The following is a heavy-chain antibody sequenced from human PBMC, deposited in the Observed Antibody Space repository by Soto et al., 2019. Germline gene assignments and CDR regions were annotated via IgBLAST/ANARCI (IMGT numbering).Heavy chain of an antibody. D-gene: IGHD1-26*01. J-gene: IGHJ4*02. CDR1: GFSLTTDRVG. Sequence: QITLKESGPTLVKPTQTLTLTCTFSGFSLTTDRVGVGWIRQPPGEALEWLAVIYWDDSKTYRPSLESSLTITKAPSKTLVALTMTNMASLDTATYYCAHAYGGRSPYWSQGTLVTVSS. CDR3: AHAYGGRSPY. CDR2: IYWDDSK. V-gene: IGHV2-5*02.